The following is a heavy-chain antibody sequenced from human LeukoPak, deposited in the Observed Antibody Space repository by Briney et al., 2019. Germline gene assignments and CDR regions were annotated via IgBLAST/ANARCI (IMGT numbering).Heavy chain of an antibody. Sequence: GESLKVSCKASGFTVTSYYMHWVRQAPGQGLEWMAILNPGGGSSNYAQKFQGRATLTRATSTGTVYMELSSLRSEDTAVYYCASVYKHGMDVWGQGTTVIVSS. CDR2: LNPGGGSS. V-gene: IGHV1-46*01. J-gene: IGHJ6*02. D-gene: IGHD5-24*01. CDR1: GFTVTSYY. CDR3: ASVYKHGMDV.